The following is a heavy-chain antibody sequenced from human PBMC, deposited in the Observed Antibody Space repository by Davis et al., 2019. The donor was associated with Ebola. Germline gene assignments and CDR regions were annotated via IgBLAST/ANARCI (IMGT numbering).Heavy chain of an antibody. CDR1: GYTFTTFG. CDR3: ARGVGAAGDY. D-gene: IGHD6-13*01. J-gene: IGHJ4*02. CDR2: MNPYSGNT. V-gene: IGHV1-18*01. Sequence: ASVKVSCKPSGYTFTTFGISWVRQAPGQGLEWMGGMNPYSGNTNYAQKLQGRVTVTTDTSTSTAYMELRSLRSDDTAVYYCARGVGAAGDYWGQGTLVTVSS.